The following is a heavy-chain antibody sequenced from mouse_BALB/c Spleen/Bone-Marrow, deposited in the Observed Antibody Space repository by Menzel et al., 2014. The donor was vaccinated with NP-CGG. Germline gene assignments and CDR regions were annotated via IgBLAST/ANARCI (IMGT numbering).Heavy chain of an antibody. D-gene: IGHD2-3*01. V-gene: IGHV5-6*02. CDR3: ARRDGGPMDH. CDR1: GFTFSNYG. Sequence: EVMLVESGGDLVKPGGSLKLSCAASGFTFSNYGMSWVRQTPDKRLEWVATISSGGGYTYYPDSVKGRFTISRDNAKNTLYLQMSSLKSEDTAMYYCARRDGGPMDHWGQGTSVTVSS. J-gene: IGHJ4*01. CDR2: ISSGGGYT.